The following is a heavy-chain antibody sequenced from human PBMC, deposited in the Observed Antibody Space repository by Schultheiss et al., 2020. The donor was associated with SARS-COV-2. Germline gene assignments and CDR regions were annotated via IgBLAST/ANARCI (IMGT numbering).Heavy chain of an antibody. D-gene: IGHD6-19*01. CDR3: AKDIGSGWFEYFDL. Sequence: SLKISCAASGFTFDDYAMHWVRQAPGKGLEWVSGISWNSGSIGYADSVKGRFTISRDNAKNSLYLQMNSLRAEDTALYYCAKDIGSGWFEYFDLWGRGTLVTVSS. CDR2: ISWNSGSI. J-gene: IGHJ2*01. CDR1: GFTFDDYA. V-gene: IGHV3-9*01.